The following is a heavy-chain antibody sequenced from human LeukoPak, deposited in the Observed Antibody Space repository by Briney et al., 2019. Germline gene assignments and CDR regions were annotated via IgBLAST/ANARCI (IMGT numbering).Heavy chain of an antibody. Sequence: ASVKVSCKASGYTFTGYYMHWVRQAPGQGLEWMGWINPNSGGTNYAQKFQGRVTMTRDTSISTAYMELSRLRSDDTAVYYCARSRGITMVRGVNFDYWGQGTLVTVPS. CDR2: INPNSGGT. D-gene: IGHD3-10*01. J-gene: IGHJ4*02. CDR3: ARSRGITMVRGVNFDY. CDR1: GYTFTGYY. V-gene: IGHV1-2*02.